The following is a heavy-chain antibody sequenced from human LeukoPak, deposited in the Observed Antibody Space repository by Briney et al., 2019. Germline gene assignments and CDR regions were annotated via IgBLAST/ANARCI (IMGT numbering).Heavy chain of an antibody. V-gene: IGHV3-9*01. J-gene: IGHJ4*02. CDR1: GFTFDDYA. Sequence: GGSLRLSCAASGFTFDDYAMHWVRQAPGKGLEWVSGISWNSGSIGYADSVKGRFTISRDNAKNSLHLQMNSLRAEDTALYYCAKDMGTRYYRGQPIDYWGQGTLVTVSS. D-gene: IGHD1-26*01. CDR2: ISWNSGSI. CDR3: AKDMGTRYYRGQPIDY.